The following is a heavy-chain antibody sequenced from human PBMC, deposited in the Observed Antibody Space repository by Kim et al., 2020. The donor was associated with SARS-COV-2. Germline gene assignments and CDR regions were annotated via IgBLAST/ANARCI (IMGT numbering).Heavy chain of an antibody. CDR2: T. Sequence: TSCADSVKARFTISRDIPNNTLYLQMNSLRTEDTAVYYCAAKGSLAVAFYWGQGTLVIVSS. J-gene: IGHJ4*02. D-gene: IGHD6-19*01. V-gene: IGHV3-23*01. CDR3: AAKGSLAVAFY.